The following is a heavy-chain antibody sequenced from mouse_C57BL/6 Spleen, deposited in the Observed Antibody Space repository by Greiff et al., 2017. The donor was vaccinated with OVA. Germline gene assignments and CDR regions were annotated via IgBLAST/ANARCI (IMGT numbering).Heavy chain of an antibody. D-gene: IGHD1-1*01. CDR1: GYTFTSYW. Sequence: QVQLQQPGAELVKPGASVKLSCKASGYTFTSYWMQWVKQRPGQGLEWIGEIDPSDSYTNYNQKFKGKATLTVETSSSTAYMQRSSLTSEDSAVYYCARGYYGSGYYFDYWGKGTTLTVSS. CDR3: ARGYYGSGYYFDY. CDR2: IDPSDSYT. J-gene: IGHJ2*01. V-gene: IGHV1-50*01.